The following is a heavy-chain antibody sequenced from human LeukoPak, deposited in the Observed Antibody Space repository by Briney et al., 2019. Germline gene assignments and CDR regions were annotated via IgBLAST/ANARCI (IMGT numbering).Heavy chain of an antibody. CDR1: GFTFSSYA. V-gene: IGHV3-30*01. CDR3: ARPGEMATITSCYFDC. Sequence: PGGSLRLSCAASGFTFSSYAMHWVRQAPGKGLEWVAVISYDGGDKYYADSVKGRFTLSRDNSKNTLYLQMHSLGTEDTAVYYCARPGEMATITSCYFDCWGQGTLVTVSS. CDR2: ISYDGGDK. J-gene: IGHJ4*02. D-gene: IGHD5-24*01.